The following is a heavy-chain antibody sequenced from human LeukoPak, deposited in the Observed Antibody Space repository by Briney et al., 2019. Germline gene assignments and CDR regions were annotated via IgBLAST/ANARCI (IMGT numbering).Heavy chain of an antibody. CDR2: FYYTGLT. D-gene: IGHD7-27*01. CDR3: AKDAVAPGEDYYDP. Sequence: SETLSLTCTVSGGSMSGYYWSWIRQTPGGGLRWIGYFYYTGLTRSNPSLESRVTISGDTSKNQLSLRLTSMTAADTAMYYCAKDAVAPGEDYYDPWGPGTLVTVSS. V-gene: IGHV4-59*01. J-gene: IGHJ5*02. CDR1: GGSMSGYY.